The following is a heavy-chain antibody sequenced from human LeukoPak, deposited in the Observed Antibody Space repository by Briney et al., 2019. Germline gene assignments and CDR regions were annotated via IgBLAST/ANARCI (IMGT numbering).Heavy chain of an antibody. Sequence: SETLSLTCTVSGGSISSSSYYWGWIRQPPGKGLEWIGSIYYSGSTYYNPSLKSRVTISVDTSKNQFSLKLSSVTAADTAVYYCARDKRLYSGSYTGTFDYWGQGTLVTVSS. CDR1: GGSISSSSYY. CDR3: ARDKRLYSGSYTGTFDY. D-gene: IGHD1-26*01. V-gene: IGHV4-39*02. CDR2: IYYSGST. J-gene: IGHJ4*02.